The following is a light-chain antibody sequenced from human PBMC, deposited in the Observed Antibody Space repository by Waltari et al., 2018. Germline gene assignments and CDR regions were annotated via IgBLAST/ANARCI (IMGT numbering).Light chain of an antibody. CDR2: DIK. CDR1: SRDVGGYNY. J-gene: IGLJ3*02. CDR3: CSYVGPNTFWV. V-gene: IGLV2-11*01. Sequence: QSALTQPRSVSGSPGQSVTISCTGTSRDVGGYNYVSWYQQDPGKAPKLMIYDIKKRPSGVPDRFSGSKSGNTASLTISGVQAEDEADYYCCSYVGPNTFWVFGGGTKLTVL.